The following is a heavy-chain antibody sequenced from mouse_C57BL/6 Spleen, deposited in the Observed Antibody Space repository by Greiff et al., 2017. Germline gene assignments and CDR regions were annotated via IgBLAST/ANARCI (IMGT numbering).Heavy chain of an antibody. CDR1: GYTFTSYW. V-gene: IGHV1-55*01. J-gene: IGHJ2*01. CDR2: IYPGSGST. CDR3: ARWGDYDGFFDY. D-gene: IGHD2-4*01. Sequence: QVHVKQPGAELVKPGASVKMSCKASGYTFTSYWITWVKQRPGQGLEWIGDIYPGSGSTNYNEKFKSKATLTVDTSSSTAYMQLSSLTSEDSAVYYCARWGDYDGFFDYWGQGTTLTVSS.